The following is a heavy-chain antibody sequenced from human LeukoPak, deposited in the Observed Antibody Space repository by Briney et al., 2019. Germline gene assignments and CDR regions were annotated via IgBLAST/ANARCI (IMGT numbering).Heavy chain of an antibody. CDR3: AREKVWGYSYRDGPYYGMDV. J-gene: IGHJ6*04. CDR2: ISAYNGNT. Sequence: GASVKVSCKASGYTFTSYGISWVRQAPGQGLEWMGWISAYNGNTNYAQKLQGRVTMTTDTSTSTAYMELRSLRSDDTAVYYCAREKVWGYSYRDGPYYGMDVWGKGTTVTVSS. D-gene: IGHD5-18*01. V-gene: IGHV1-18*04. CDR1: GYTFTSYG.